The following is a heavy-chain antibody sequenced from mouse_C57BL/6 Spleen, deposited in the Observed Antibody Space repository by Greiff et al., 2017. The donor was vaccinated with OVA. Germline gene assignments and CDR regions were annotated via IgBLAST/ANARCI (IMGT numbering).Heavy chain of an antibody. CDR3: AREWLLFDY. CDR1: GYSITSGYY. J-gene: IGHJ2*01. D-gene: IGHD2-3*01. V-gene: IGHV3-6*01. CDR2: ISYDGSN. Sequence: EVKLQESGPGLVKPSQSLSLTCSVTGYSITSGYYWNWIRQFPGNKLEWMGYISYDGSNNYNPSLKNRISITRDTSKNQFFLKLNSVTTEDTATYYCAREWLLFDYWGQGTTLTVSS.